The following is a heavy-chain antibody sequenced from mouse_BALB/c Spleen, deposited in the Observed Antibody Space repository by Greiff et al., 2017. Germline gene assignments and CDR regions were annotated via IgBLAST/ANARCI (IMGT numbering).Heavy chain of an antibody. CDR2: IYPGDGDT. V-gene: IGHV1-80*01. Sequence: QVQLQQSGAELVRPGSSVKISCKASGYAFSSYWMNWVKQRPGQGLEWIGQIYPGDGDTNYNGKFKGKATLTADKSSSTAYMQLSSLTSEDSVVYFCARGDYYGSSYFDYWGQGTTLTVSS. J-gene: IGHJ2*01. D-gene: IGHD1-1*01. CDR1: GYAFSSYW. CDR3: ARGDYYGSSYFDY.